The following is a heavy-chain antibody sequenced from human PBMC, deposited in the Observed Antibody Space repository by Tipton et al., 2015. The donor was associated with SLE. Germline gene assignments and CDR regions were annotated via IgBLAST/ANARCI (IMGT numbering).Heavy chain of an antibody. J-gene: IGHJ5*02. Sequence: QVQLVQSGAEVKKPGSSVKVSCKASGGTFSSYAISWVRQAPGQGLEWMGRIIPIFGTANYAQKFQGRVTITADESTSTAYMELSSLRSEDTAVYYCASLPDPRVGVAAHLGWFDPWGQGTLVTVSS. CDR3: ASLPDPRVGVAAHLGWFDP. D-gene: IGHD2-15*01. CDR2: IIPIFGTA. CDR1: GGTFSSYA. V-gene: IGHV1-69*18.